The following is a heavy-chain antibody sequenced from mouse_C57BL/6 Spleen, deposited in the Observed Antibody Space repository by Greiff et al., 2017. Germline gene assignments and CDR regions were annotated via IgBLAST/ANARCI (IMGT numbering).Heavy chain of an antibody. CDR2: IYPGNSAT. CDR3: ARSNWDGYYAMDY. J-gene: IGHJ4*01. D-gene: IGHD4-1*01. CDR1: GYTFNSYW. V-gene: IGHV1-5*01. Sequence: EVQLLQSGTVLARPGASVKMSCKTSGYTFNSYWLHWVKQRPGQGLEWIGAIYPGNSATSYNQKFKGKAKLTVVTYASTAYMELSCLTNEDSAVYYCARSNWDGYYAMDYWGQGTSVTVSS.